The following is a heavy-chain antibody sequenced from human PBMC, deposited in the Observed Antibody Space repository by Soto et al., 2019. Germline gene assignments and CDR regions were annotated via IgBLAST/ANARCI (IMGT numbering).Heavy chain of an antibody. CDR2: VFHTGNT. Sequence: SDTLSLTCSVSGDSIRSYYWTWIRQPPGKWLQWIGYVFHTGNTNYNPSLKSRVTISEDASKNQVSLRLTSVTAADTAVYFCAREQYNWKIWGQGXLVTVYS. V-gene: IGHV4-59*01. CDR3: AREQYNWKI. D-gene: IGHD1-20*01. CDR1: GDSIRSYY. J-gene: IGHJ4*02.